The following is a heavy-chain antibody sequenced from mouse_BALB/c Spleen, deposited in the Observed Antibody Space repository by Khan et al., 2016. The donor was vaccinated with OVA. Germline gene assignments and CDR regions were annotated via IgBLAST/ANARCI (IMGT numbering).Heavy chain of an antibody. V-gene: IGHV1S81*02. D-gene: IGHD3-2*02. CDR1: GYTFNSYY. Sequence: QVQLQQPGAELVKPGASVTLSCKASGYTFNSYYIYWVKQRPGQGLEWIGGINPNHGDSHFTEKFKTKATLTVDKSSSTAYMHLSSLTSADSAVYFCTRSGYANPFAYGGQGTLVTVSA. J-gene: IGHJ3*01. CDR3: TRSGYANPFAY. CDR2: INPNHGDS.